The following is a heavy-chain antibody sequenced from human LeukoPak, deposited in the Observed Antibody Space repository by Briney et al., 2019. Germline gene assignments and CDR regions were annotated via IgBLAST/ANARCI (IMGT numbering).Heavy chain of an antibody. Sequence: SETLSLTCTVSGGPISSGDYYWSWIRQPPGKGLEWIGYMYYSGSTYYNPSLKSRATISVDTSKNQFSLKLSSVTAADTAVYYCARPYYYDSRIDPWGQGTLVTVS. CDR2: MYYSGST. CDR1: GGPISSGDYY. J-gene: IGHJ5*02. V-gene: IGHV4-30-4*01. CDR3: ARPYYYDSRIDP. D-gene: IGHD3-22*01.